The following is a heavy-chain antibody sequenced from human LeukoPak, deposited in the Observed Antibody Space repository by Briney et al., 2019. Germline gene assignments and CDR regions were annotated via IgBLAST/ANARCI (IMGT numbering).Heavy chain of an antibody. D-gene: IGHD2-21*02. CDR2: ISGGGSSI. J-gene: IGHJ4*02. Sequence: GGSLRLSCAASGFTFSSYGMHWVRQAPGKGLEWVSYISGGGSSIYYADSVKGRFTISRDNAKNSLYLHMSSLRAEDTAVYYCAYCGGDCSFDYWGQGTLVTVSS. V-gene: IGHV3-48*04. CDR1: GFTFSSYG. CDR3: AYCGGDCSFDY.